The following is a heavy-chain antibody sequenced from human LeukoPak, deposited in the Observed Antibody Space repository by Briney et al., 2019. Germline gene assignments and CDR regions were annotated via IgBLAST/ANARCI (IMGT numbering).Heavy chain of an antibody. V-gene: IGHV4-59*08. J-gene: IGHJ6*02. CDR3: AGLPLVWGSYPQDYYYYYGMDV. CDR1: GGSISSYY. CDR2: IYYSGST. Sequence: MASETLSLTCTVSGGSISSYYWSWIRQPPGKGLEWIGYIYYSGSTNYNPSLKSRVTISVDTSKNQFSLKLSSVTAADTAVYYCAGLPLVWGSYPQDYYYYYGMDVWGQGTTVTVSS. D-gene: IGHD3-16*02.